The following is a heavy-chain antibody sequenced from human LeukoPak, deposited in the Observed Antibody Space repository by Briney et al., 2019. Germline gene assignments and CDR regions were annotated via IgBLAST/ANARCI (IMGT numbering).Heavy chain of an antibody. Sequence: GGSLRLSCAASGFTFSSYSMNWIRQAPGKGLEWGSSISGSGEFIYYGDSVKGRVTISRDNGKNSLYLQMNSVRPEDMAVYYCARDDSHGYHFFDSWGRGTLVTVSS. CDR1: GFTFSSYS. D-gene: IGHD3-22*01. V-gene: IGHV3-21*01. CDR3: ARDDSHGYHFFDS. J-gene: IGHJ4*02. CDR2: ISGSGEFI.